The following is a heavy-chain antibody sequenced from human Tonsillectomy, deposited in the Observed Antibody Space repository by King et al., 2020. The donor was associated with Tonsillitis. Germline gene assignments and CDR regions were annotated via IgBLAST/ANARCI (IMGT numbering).Heavy chain of an antibody. Sequence: VQLVESGAEVKKPGSSVKVSCKASGGTFSSYAISWVRQAPGQGLEWMGRIIPIFGTANYAQQFQGRVTITADESTSTAYMELSSLTSEDTAVYYCASQLLTGANSHYDMDAWGQGTTVTVSS. CDR2: IIPIFGTA. V-gene: IGHV1-69*01. CDR1: GGTFSSYA. CDR3: ASQLLTGANSHYDMDA. D-gene: IGHD1-20*01. J-gene: IGHJ6*02.